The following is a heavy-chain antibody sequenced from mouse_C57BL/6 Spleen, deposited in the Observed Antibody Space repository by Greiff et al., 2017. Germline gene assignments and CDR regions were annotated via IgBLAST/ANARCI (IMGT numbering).Heavy chain of an antibody. J-gene: IGHJ4*01. CDR1: GYSITSGYY. CDR3: ARGISITTVVAPYYAMDY. D-gene: IGHD1-1*01. CDR2: ISYDGSN. Sequence: DVKLQESGPGLVKPSQSLSLTCSVTGYSITSGYYWNWIRQFPGNKLEWMGYISYDGSNNYNPSLKNRISITRDTSKNQFFLKLNSVTTEDTATYYCARGISITTVVAPYYAMDYWGQGTSVTVSS. V-gene: IGHV3-6*01.